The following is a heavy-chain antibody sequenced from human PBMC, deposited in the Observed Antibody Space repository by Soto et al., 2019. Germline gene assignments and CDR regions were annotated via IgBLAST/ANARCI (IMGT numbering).Heavy chain of an antibody. J-gene: IGHJ5*02. CDR3: ARDSHAYCGGDCYPNWFDP. D-gene: IGHD2-21*02. CDR2: ISSSGSTI. V-gene: IGHV3-11*01. Sequence: PGGSLRLSCAASGFTFSDYYMSWIRQAPGKGLEWVSYISSSGSTIYYADSVKGRFTISRDNAKNSLYLQMNSLRAEDTAVYYCARDSHAYCGGDCYPNWFDPWGQGTLVTVPQ. CDR1: GFTFSDYY.